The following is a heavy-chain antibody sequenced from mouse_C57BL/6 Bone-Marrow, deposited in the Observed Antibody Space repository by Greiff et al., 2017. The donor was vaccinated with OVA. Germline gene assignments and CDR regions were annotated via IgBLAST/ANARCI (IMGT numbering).Heavy chain of an antibody. CDR1: GFTFSDYY. Sequence: EVHLVESGGGLVQPGGSLKLSCAASGFTFSDYYMYWVRQTPEKRLEWVAYISNGGGSTYYPDTVKGRFTISRDNAKNTLYLQMSRLKSEDTAMYYCAREIFMYYWGQGTSVTVSS. CDR3: AREIFMYY. V-gene: IGHV5-12*01. CDR2: ISNGGGST. J-gene: IGHJ4*01.